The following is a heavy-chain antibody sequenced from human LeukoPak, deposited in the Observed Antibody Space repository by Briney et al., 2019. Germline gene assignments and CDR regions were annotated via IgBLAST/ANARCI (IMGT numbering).Heavy chain of an antibody. CDR3: AREADYDLWSGISRAFDY. CDR2: IIPIFGTA. Sequence: SVKVSCKASGGPFSSYAISWVRQAPGQGLEWMGGIIPIFGTANYAQKFQGRVTITADESTSTANMELSSLRSEDTAVYYCAREADYDLWSGISRAFDYWGQGTLVTVSS. J-gene: IGHJ4*02. V-gene: IGHV1-69*13. CDR1: GGPFSSYA. D-gene: IGHD3-3*01.